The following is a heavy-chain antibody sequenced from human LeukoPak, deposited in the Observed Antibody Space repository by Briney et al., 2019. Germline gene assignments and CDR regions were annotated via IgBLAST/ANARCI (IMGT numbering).Heavy chain of an antibody. CDR1: GYTFTGYY. V-gene: IGHV1-2*02. D-gene: IGHD3-9*01. Sequence: ASVKVSCKASGYTFTGYYMHWVRQARGQGLEWMGWINPNSGGTNYAQKFQGRVTMTRDTSISTAYMELSRLRSDDTAVYYCARGDDILTGYLYYFDYWGQGTLVTVSS. J-gene: IGHJ4*02. CDR2: INPNSGGT. CDR3: ARGDDILTGYLYYFDY.